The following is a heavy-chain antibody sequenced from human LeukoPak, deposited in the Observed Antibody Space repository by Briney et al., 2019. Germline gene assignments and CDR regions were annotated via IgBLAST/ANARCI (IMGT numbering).Heavy chain of an antibody. CDR2: VTGDGLTT. CDR3: AKSGSSSWDWFDP. J-gene: IGHJ5*02. V-gene: IGHV3-23*01. Sequence: GGSLRLSCVASGFTFDNYAMNWVRQAPGKGLEWVSIVTGDGLTTNYADSVRGRFTISRDNSKNRLHLQMNSLRAEDTAVYYCAKSGSSSWDWFDPWGQGTLVTVSS. D-gene: IGHD2-2*01. CDR1: GFTFDNYA.